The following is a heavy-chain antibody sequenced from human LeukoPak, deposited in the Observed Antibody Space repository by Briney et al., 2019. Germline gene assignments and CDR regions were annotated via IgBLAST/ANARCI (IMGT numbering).Heavy chain of an antibody. D-gene: IGHD3-16*02. CDR3: ARGYNYRFLDYFDY. CDR1: GYTFTRYD. CDR2: INTNTGTP. V-gene: IGHV7-4-1*02. Sequence: ASVKVSCKASGYTFTRYDINWVRQAPGQGLEWMGKINTNTGTPTYAQDFTGRFVFSLDTSLSTAYLQISSLKAEDTAVYYCARGYNYRFLDYFDYWGQGALVTVSS. J-gene: IGHJ4*02.